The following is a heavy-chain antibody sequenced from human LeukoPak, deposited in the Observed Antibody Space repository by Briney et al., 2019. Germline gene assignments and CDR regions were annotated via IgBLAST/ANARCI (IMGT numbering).Heavy chain of an antibody. CDR2: VSYDGSNK. CDR3: AKRYYYGSGSIL. V-gene: IGHV3-30*18. D-gene: IGHD3-10*01. J-gene: IGHJ4*02. Sequence: GGSLRLSCAASGFTFSSYGMHWVRQAPGKGLEWVAVVSYDGSNKYYADSVKGRFTISRDNSKNTLYLRMNSLRAEDTAVYYCAKRYYYGSGSILWGQGTLVTVSS. CDR1: GFTFSSYG.